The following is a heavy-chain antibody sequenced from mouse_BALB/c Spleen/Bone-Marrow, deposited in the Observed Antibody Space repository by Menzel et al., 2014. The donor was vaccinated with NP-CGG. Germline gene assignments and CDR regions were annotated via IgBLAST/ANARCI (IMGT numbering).Heavy chain of an antibody. CDR1: GYTFTSYY. V-gene: IGHV1S56*01. D-gene: IGHD1-1*01. J-gene: IGHJ4*01. Sequence: VQLQQSGPELVKPGASVSISCKASGYTFTSYYIHWVKQRPGQGLEWIGWIYPGNVNTKYNEKFKGRATLTADKSSSXAYMQLSSLTSEDSAVYFCARFYYGSSYAMDYWGQGTSVTVSS. CDR2: IYPGNVNT. CDR3: ARFYYGSSYAMDY.